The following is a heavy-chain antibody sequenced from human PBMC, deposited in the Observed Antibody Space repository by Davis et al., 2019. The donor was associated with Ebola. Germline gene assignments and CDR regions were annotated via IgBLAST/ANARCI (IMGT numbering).Heavy chain of an antibody. Sequence: PGGSLRLSCAASGFTFSSYGMHWVRQAPGKGLEWVAVISYDGSNKFYADSVKGRFTISRDNSKNTLYLQMNSLRAEDTAVYYCAKGGLMIRGGHNDYWGQGTLVTVSS. D-gene: IGHD3-10*01. CDR1: GFTFSSYG. CDR3: AKGGLMIRGGHNDY. CDR2: ISYDGSNK. V-gene: IGHV3-30*18. J-gene: IGHJ4*02.